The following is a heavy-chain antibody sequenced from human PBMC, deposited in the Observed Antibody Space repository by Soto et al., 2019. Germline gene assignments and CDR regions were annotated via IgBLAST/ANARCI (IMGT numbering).Heavy chain of an antibody. CDR3: AREFPYYVSSDSYLDY. V-gene: IGHV6-1*01. D-gene: IGHD3-16*01. CDR2: TYYRSRWYN. J-gene: IGHJ4*02. CDR1: GDSDSGNSAA. Sequence: PSQTLSLTCAISGDSDSGNSAAWNWIRQSPSRGLGWLGRTYYRSRWYNDYAVSVKSRITVTPDTSKNQFSLHLNSVTPEDTAVYYYAREFPYYVSSDSYLDYWGQGALVTVSS.